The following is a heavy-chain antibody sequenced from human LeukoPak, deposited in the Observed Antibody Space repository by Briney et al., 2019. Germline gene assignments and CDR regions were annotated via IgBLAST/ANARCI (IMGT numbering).Heavy chain of an antibody. J-gene: IGHJ3*02. CDR2: IIPIFGTA. D-gene: IGHD3-3*01. V-gene: IGHV1-69*13. CDR3: ARDTIFGVVPWAFDI. Sequence: GASVKVSCKASGGTFSSYAISWVRQAPGQGLEWMGGIIPIFGTANYAQKFQGRVTITADESTSTAYMELSSLRSEDTAVYYCARDTIFGVVPWAFDIWGQGTMVTVSS. CDR1: GGTFSSYA.